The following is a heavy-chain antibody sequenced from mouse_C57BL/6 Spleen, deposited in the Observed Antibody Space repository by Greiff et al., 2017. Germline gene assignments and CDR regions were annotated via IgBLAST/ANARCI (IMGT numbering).Heavy chain of an antibody. CDR3: ARGTSTMVTTEYFDV. D-gene: IGHD2-2*01. CDR2: ISYDGSN. J-gene: IGHJ1*03. CDR1: GYSITSGYY. V-gene: IGHV3-6*01. Sequence: DVKLQESGPGLVKPSQSLSLTCSVTGYSITSGYYWNWIRQFPGNKLEWMGYISYDGSNNYNPSLKNRISITRDTSKNQFFLKLNSVTTEDTATYYCARGTSTMVTTEYFDVWGTGTTVTVSS.